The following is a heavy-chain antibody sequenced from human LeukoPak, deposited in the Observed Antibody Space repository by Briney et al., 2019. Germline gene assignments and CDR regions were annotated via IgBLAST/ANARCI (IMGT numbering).Heavy chain of an antibody. J-gene: IGHJ4*02. Sequence: GGSLRLSCAASGFTFSSFKMTWVRQGPGKGLEWVASISPSSSYIFYADSLKGRATVSRDNGKSSVFLQMSSLRVEDTAVYYCARDLTGGEYFDSWGQGTLVSVSS. CDR1: GFTFSSFK. CDR3: ARDLTGGEYFDS. CDR2: ISPSSSYI. V-gene: IGHV3-21*01. D-gene: IGHD3-16*01.